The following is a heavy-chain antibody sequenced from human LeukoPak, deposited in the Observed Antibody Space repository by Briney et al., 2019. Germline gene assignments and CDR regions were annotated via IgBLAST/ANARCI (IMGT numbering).Heavy chain of an antibody. CDR3: ARAYSSTSIVGATTAYYYHMDV. Sequence: GASVKVSCKASGYTFTSYGISWVRQAPGQGLEWMGWISAYNGNTNYAQKFQGRVTMTRDMSTSTVYMELSSLRSEDTAVYYCARAYSSTSIVGATTAYYYHMDVWGKGTTVTVSS. CDR2: ISAYNGNT. V-gene: IGHV1-18*01. CDR1: GYTFTSYG. D-gene: IGHD1-26*01. J-gene: IGHJ6*03.